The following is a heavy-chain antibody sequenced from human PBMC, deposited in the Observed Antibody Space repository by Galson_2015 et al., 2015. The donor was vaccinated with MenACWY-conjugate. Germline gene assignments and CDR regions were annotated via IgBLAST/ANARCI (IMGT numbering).Heavy chain of an antibody. CDR1: GFTFSNYW. CDR2: INSDGSKT. CDR3: ARDYPYDVWSALSHNYFDP. J-gene: IGHJ5*02. D-gene: IGHD3-3*01. V-gene: IGHV3-74*01. Sequence: SLRLSCAGSGFTFSNYWMHWVRQTPGKGLVWVSRINSDGSKTTYADSVKGRFTISRDNAKNTMYLQMNSLRPDDTGVYFCARDYPYDVWSALSHNYFDPWGQGTLVTVSS.